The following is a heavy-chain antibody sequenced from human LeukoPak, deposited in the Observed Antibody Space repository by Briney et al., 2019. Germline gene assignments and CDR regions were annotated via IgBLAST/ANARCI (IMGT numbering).Heavy chain of an antibody. CDR2: ISYDGSNK. J-gene: IGHJ4*02. D-gene: IGHD3-10*01. Sequence: GRSLRLSCAASGFXFSSYAIHWVRQAPGKGLEWVAVISYDGSNKYYADSVKGRFTISRDNSKNTLYLQMNSLRAEDTAVYYCARDGSRRNNGSGSRYFDYWGQGTLVTASS. CDR1: GFXFSSYA. CDR3: ARDGSRRNNGSGSRYFDY. V-gene: IGHV3-30-3*01.